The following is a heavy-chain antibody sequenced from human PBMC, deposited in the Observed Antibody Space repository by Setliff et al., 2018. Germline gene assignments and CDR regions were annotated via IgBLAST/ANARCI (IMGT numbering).Heavy chain of an antibody. CDR1: GYTFATYG. Sequence: ASVKVSCKASGYTFATYGISWVRQAPGQGLEWMGWISPYNSNTNYAQNFQGRVTMTTDTSTSTAYMELRSLRSDDTAMYYCTRDLSTTVMTRSWYYFDYWGQGTLVTVS. V-gene: IGHV1-18*01. J-gene: IGHJ4*02. CDR2: ISPYNSNT. CDR3: TRDLSTTVMTRSWYYFDY. D-gene: IGHD4-17*01.